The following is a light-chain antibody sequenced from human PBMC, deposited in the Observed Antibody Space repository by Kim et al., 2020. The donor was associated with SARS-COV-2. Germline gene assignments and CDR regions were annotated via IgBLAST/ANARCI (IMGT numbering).Light chain of an antibody. Sequence: PGKTPMITGGGDNIGSNTVHGYQQKPGQAPVLVISHDDDRPSGTPERFSGSHSGNTATLTVSRVEAGDEADYYCQVWDGRIDKYVFGTGTKVTVL. CDR3: QVWDGRIDKYV. J-gene: IGLJ1*01. CDR1: NIGSNT. V-gene: IGLV3-21*04. CDR2: HDD.